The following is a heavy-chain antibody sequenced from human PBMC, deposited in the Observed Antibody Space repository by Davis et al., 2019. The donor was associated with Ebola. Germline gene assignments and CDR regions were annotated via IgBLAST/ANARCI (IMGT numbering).Heavy chain of an antibody. V-gene: IGHV3-7*03. CDR1: GCTFGNYW. Sequence: GESLKISCTASGCTFGNYWMTWVRQAPGKGLEWVATINYDGSDNYYVDSVKGRFTISREDTKESLFLQMNSLRAEDTAVYYCARGHYGMDVWTQGTTVTVSS. CDR2: INYDGSDN. J-gene: IGHJ6*02. CDR3: ARGHYGMDV.